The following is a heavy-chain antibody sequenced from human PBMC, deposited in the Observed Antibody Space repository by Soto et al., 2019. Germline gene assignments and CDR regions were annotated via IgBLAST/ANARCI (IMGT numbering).Heavy chain of an antibody. Sequence: SETLSLTCTVSGGSITSSSYYWTWLRQSPGRGLEWIGYISYSGSTYYNPSLKSRVTISADTSKNQFSLRMNSMIAADTAVYYCARADPDASVGYWGQGTLVTVSS. D-gene: IGHD2-15*01. J-gene: IGHJ4*02. V-gene: IGHV4-61*01. CDR1: GGSITSSSYY. CDR2: ISYSGST. CDR3: ARADPDASVGY.